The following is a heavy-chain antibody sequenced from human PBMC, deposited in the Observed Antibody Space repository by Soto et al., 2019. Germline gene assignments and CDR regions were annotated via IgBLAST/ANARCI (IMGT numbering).Heavy chain of an antibody. CDR2: ISAYNGNT. J-gene: IGHJ6*03. Sequence: ASVKVSCKASGYTFTSYGISWVRQAPGQGLEWMGWISAYNGNTNYAQKLQGRVTMTTDTSTSTAYMELRSLRSDDTAVYYCARVMWLRGYDYYYYYYMDVWGKGTTVTVSS. V-gene: IGHV1-18*01. D-gene: IGHD5-12*01. CDR3: ARVMWLRGYDYYYYYYMDV. CDR1: GYTFTSYG.